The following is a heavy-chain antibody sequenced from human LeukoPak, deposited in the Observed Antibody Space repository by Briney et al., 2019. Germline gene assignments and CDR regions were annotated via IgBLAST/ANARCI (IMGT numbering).Heavy chain of an antibody. D-gene: IGHD1-26*01. CDR3: AKGGKWDVTPFDY. J-gene: IGHJ4*02. CDR2: ISGGGGST. Sequence: GGSLRLSCAASGYTFTSYSMNWVRQAPGKGLEWVSTISGGGGSTYYADSVKGRFTISRDNSKNTLYLQVNSLRAEDTAAYYCAKGGKWDVTPFDYWGQGTLVTVSS. V-gene: IGHV3-23*01. CDR1: GYTFTSYS.